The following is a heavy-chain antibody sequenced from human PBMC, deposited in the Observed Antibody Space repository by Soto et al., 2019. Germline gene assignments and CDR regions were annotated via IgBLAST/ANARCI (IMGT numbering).Heavy chain of an antibody. D-gene: IGHD3-16*01. J-gene: IGHJ6*03. Sequence: VQLQHWGAGLLKPSETLSLTCAVYGGSFSTYYWTWIRQPPGKGLGWIGEISHSGSTNYNPSLRSRVSISVDTSKNHFSLELSSVTGADTAIYYCARGGHLIYIDVWGQGTTVTVSS. CDR1: GGSFSTYY. V-gene: IGHV4-34*01. CDR3: ARGGHLIYIDV. CDR2: ISHSGST.